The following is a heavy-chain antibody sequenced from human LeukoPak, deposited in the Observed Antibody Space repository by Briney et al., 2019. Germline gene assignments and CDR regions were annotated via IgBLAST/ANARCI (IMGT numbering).Heavy chain of an antibody. D-gene: IGHD3-3*01. CDR2: IYYSGST. CDR1: GGSISSSSYY. V-gene: IGHV4-39*07. CDR3: ARDSRITIFGVVMTYMDV. J-gene: IGHJ6*03. Sequence: SETLSLTCTVSGGSISSSSYYWGWIRQPPGKGLEWIGSIYYSGSTYYNPSLKSRVTISVDTSKNQFSLKLSSVTAADTAVYYCARDSRITIFGVVMTYMDVWGKGTTVTVSS.